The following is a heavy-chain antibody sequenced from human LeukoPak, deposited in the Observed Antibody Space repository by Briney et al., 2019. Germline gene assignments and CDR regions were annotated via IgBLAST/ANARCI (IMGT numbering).Heavy chain of an antibody. Sequence: SETLSLTCTVSGGSISSYYWSWIRQPPGKGLEWIGYIYYSGSTNYNPSLKSRVTISVDTSKNQFSLKLGSVTAADTAVYYCARDGLPHDYGDYDWFDPWGQGTLVTVSP. CDR1: GGSISSYY. D-gene: IGHD4-17*01. CDR2: IYYSGST. J-gene: IGHJ5*02. V-gene: IGHV4-59*01. CDR3: ARDGLPHDYGDYDWFDP.